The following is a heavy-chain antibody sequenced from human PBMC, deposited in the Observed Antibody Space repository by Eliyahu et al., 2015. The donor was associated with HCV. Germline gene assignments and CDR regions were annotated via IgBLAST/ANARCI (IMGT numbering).Heavy chain of an antibody. CDR2: ISSSSSTI. CDR1: GFTFSSYS. D-gene: IGHD1-7*01. Sequence: EVQLVESGGGLVQPGGSLRLSCAASGFTFSSYSMNWVRQAPGKGLEWVSYISSSSSTIYYADSVKGRFTISRDNAKNSLYLQMNSLRAEDTAVYYCARAGSVRDNWNYAGGFDPWGQGTLVTVSS. CDR3: ARAGSVRDNWNYAGGFDP. V-gene: IGHV3-48*01. J-gene: IGHJ5*02.